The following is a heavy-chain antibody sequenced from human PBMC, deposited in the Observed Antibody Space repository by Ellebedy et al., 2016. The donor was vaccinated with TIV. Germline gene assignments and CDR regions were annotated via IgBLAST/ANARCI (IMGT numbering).Heavy chain of an antibody. V-gene: IGHV3-21*01. J-gene: IGHJ4*02. CDR3: ARSGGWYYYYFDY. CDR1: GFTFSNSD. D-gene: IGHD6-19*01. Sequence: PGGSLRLSCAASGFTFSNSDMNWVRQAPGKGLEWVSSISSDSNYIYYADSVKGRFTISRDNARNSLYLQMSSLRGEDTAVYYCARSGGWYYYYFDYWGQGTRVTVSS. CDR2: ISSDSNYI.